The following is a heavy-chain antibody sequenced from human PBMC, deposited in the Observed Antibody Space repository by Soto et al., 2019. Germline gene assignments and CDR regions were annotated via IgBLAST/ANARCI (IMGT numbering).Heavy chain of an antibody. Sequence: HPGGSLRLSCAASGFTYSSYAMSWVRQAPGKGLEWVSAISGSGGSTYYADSVKGRFTISRDNSKNTLYLQMNSLRAEDTAVYYCAKEVVEWLLYFDYWGQGTLVTVSS. D-gene: IGHD3-3*01. CDR1: GFTYSSYA. J-gene: IGHJ4*02. V-gene: IGHV3-23*01. CDR3: AKEVVEWLLYFDY. CDR2: ISGSGGST.